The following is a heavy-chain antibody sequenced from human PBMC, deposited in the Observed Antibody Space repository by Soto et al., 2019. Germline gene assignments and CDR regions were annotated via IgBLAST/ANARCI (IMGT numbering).Heavy chain of an antibody. Sequence: QVQLQQWGAGLLKPSETLSLTCAVYGGSFSGYQWSWIRQTPGKGLEWIGEINDSGNINYNPSLKSRVTILLDAPKKQISLKLSSGPAADSAVYYCARGLILWFGELSRRGGYYYYMDVWGKGTTVTVSS. V-gene: IGHV4-34*01. D-gene: IGHD3-10*01. CDR1: GGSFSGYQ. CDR2: INDSGNI. CDR3: ARGLILWFGELSRRGGYYYYMDV. J-gene: IGHJ6*03.